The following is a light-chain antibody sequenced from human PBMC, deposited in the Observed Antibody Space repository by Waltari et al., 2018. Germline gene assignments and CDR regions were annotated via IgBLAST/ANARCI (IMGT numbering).Light chain of an antibody. J-gene: IGLJ7*01. CDR3: GTWDSSLSGAV. V-gene: IGLV1-51*02. CDR1: HSNIGTPY. Sequence: QSVLTQPPSVSAAPGQRVTISCPGGHSNIGTPYVSWYRQFPGTAPKLIIYEDSERPSGVPGRFSGSKSGTSATLDITGIQAGDEADYYCGTWDSSLSGAVFGGGTHLTVL. CDR2: EDS.